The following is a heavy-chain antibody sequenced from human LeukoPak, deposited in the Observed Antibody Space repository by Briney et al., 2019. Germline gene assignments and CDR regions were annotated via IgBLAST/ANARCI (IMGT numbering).Heavy chain of an antibody. V-gene: IGHV4-61*08. J-gene: IGHJ3*02. CDR2: IYYSGST. CDR3: ARDSTGDAFDI. D-gene: IGHD4-17*01. Sequence: SETLSLTCTVSGGSISSGGYYWSWIRQHPGKGLEWIGHIYYSGSTNYSPSLKSRVTISVDTSKNQFSLKLSSVTAADTAVYYCARDSTGDAFDIWGQGTMVTVSS. CDR1: GGSISSGGYY.